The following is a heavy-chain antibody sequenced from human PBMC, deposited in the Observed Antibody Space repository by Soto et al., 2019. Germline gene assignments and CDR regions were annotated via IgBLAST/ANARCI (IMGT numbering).Heavy chain of an antibody. CDR3: ARSAVPRGGWFRP. J-gene: IGHJ5*02. CDR1: GGSISTYY. D-gene: IGHD2-15*01. V-gene: IGHV4-4*07. Sequence: QVQLQESGPGLVKPSGTLSLTCNVSGGSISTYYWNWIRQPAGKGLEWIGRIYASGSPNYNPSLXXXVIXXXXTXKNQFSLTMSSVTAADTAMYYCARSAVPRGGWFRPWGQGILVTVSP. CDR2: IYASGSP.